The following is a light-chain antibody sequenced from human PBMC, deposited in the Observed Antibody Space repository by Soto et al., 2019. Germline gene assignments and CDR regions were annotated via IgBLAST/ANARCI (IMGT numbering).Light chain of an antibody. Sequence: DIQMTQSPSSLAVSVGARATMTFRASQSISRSLNWYQQRSGQAPNLLIYMASNLQSGVPSRFGGAGSGTEFTLTISSLQPDDFATYYCQQYNTYSRTFGQGTKVDIK. J-gene: IGKJ1*01. CDR2: MAS. CDR1: QSISRS. V-gene: IGKV1-5*03. CDR3: QQYNTYSRT.